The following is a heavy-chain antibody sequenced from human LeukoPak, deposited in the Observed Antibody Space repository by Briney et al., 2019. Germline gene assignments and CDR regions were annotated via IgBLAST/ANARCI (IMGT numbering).Heavy chain of an antibody. CDR3: AKHRLWGDFDSWFDP. CDR1: GFTFSDYY. Sequence: PGGSLRLSCSASGFTFSDYYMSWIRQAPGKGLEWVSGISGSGGSTYYADSVKGRFTISSDNSKNTLYLIMNSLRAEDTAVYYCAKHRLWGDFDSWFDPWGQGTLVTVSS. CDR2: ISGSGGST. J-gene: IGHJ5*02. V-gene: IGHV3-23*01. D-gene: IGHD2-21*02.